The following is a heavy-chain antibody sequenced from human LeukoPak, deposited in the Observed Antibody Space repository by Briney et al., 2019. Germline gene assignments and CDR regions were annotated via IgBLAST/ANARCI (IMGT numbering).Heavy chain of an antibody. Sequence: SVKVSCKASGGTFSSYAISWVRQAPGQGLEWMGGIIPIFGTANYAQKFQGRVTITADKSTSTAYMELSSLRSEDTAVYYCAKGSGAWVAVAEWFDPWGQGTLVTVSS. CDR1: GGTFSSYA. V-gene: IGHV1-69*06. J-gene: IGHJ5*02. CDR2: IIPIFGTA. D-gene: IGHD6-19*01. CDR3: AKGSGAWVAVAEWFDP.